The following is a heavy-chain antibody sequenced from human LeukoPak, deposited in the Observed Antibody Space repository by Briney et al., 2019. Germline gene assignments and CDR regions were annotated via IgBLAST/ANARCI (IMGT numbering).Heavy chain of an antibody. Sequence: PSETLSLTCSVSGGSISSYYWSWVRQAAGKGVEWIGRIYPSGSTKYNPSLKSRVNMSEDTSKNHFSLSLRSVTAADTAVYYCARGFGVAAADNWGQGILVTVSS. V-gene: IGHV4-4*07. D-gene: IGHD6-13*01. CDR2: IYPSGST. CDR1: GGSISSYY. J-gene: IGHJ4*02. CDR3: ARGFGVAAADN.